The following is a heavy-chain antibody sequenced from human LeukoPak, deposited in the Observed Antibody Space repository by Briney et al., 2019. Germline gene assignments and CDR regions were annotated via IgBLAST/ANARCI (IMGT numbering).Heavy chain of an antibody. CDR2: IYYSGST. D-gene: IGHD6-6*01. Sequence: SETLSLTCTVSGGSISSYYWSWIRQPPGKGLEWIGYIYYSGSTNYNPSLKSRVTISVDTSKNQFSLKPSSVTAADTAVYYCASLDSSLNYWGQGTLVTVSS. CDR1: GGSISSYY. CDR3: ASLDSSLNY. J-gene: IGHJ4*02. V-gene: IGHV4-59*01.